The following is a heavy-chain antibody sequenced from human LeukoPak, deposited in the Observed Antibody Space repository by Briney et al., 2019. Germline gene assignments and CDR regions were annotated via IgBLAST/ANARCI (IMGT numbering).Heavy chain of an antibody. CDR2: ISNTGVT. CDR3: ASAPRQASIGGLDY. V-gene: IGHV4-39*02. CDR1: GGSISSSPYY. D-gene: IGHD3-16*01. Sequence: SETLSLTCTVSGGSISSSPYYWGWIRQPPGKGLEWIGAISNTGVTYYNPSLRSRVTIFADTSKNHFSLNLRSVTADDTALYYCASAPRQASIGGLDYWGQGTLVTVSS. J-gene: IGHJ4*02.